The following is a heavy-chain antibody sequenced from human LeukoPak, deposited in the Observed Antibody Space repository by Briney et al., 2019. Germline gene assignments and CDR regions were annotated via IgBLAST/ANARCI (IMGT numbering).Heavy chain of an antibody. CDR3: AKDPSVAVAGKVDWFDP. CDR2: ISGSGGST. D-gene: IGHD6-19*01. V-gene: IGHV3-23*01. J-gene: IGHJ5*02. CDR1: GFTFSSYA. Sequence: GGSLRLSCAASGFTFSSYAMSWVRQAPGKGLEWVSAISGSGGSTYYADSVKGRFTISRDNSKNTLYPQMNSLRAEDTAVYYCAKDPSVAVAGKVDWFDPWGQGTLVTVSS.